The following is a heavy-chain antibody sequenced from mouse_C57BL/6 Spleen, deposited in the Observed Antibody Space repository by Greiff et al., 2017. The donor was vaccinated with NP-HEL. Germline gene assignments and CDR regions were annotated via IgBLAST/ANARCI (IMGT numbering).Heavy chain of an antibody. CDR2: ISSGSSTI. Sequence: DVKLVESGGGLVKPGGSLKLSCAASGFTFSDYGMHWVRQAPEKGLEWVAYISSGSSTIYYADTVKGRFTISRDNAKNTLFLQMTSLRSEDTAMYYCARRKDGYYYFDYWGQGTTLTVSS. V-gene: IGHV5-17*01. CDR1: GFTFSDYG. J-gene: IGHJ2*01. CDR3: ARRKDGYYYFDY. D-gene: IGHD2-3*01.